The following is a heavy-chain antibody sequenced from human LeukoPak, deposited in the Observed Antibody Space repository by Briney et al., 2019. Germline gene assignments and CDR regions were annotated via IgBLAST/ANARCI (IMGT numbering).Heavy chain of an antibody. J-gene: IGHJ5*02. CDR1: GYTFTSYG. Sequence: ASVKVSCKASGYTFTSYGISWVRQAPGQGLEWMGWISAYNGNTNYAQKLQGRVTMTTDTSTSTAYMELRSLRSDDTAVYYCARDQGGGDIVVVPAALGFDPWGQGTLVTVSS. CDR3: ARDQGGGDIVVVPAALGFDP. D-gene: IGHD2-2*01. CDR2: ISAYNGNT. V-gene: IGHV1-18*01.